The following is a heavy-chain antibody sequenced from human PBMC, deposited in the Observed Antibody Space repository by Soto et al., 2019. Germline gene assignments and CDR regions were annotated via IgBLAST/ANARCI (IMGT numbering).Heavy chain of an antibody. V-gene: IGHV1-2*04. CDR3: ARGSRVSYCSGGSCPKTYRPFDY. CDR2: INPNSGGT. CDR1: GYTFTSYD. J-gene: IGHJ4*02. D-gene: IGHD2-15*01. Sequence: ASVKVSCKASGYTFTSYDINWVRQATGQGLEWMGWINPNSGGTNYAQKFQGWVTMTRDTSISTAYMELSRLRSDDTAVYYCARGSRVSYCSGGSCPKTYRPFDYWGQGTLVTVSS.